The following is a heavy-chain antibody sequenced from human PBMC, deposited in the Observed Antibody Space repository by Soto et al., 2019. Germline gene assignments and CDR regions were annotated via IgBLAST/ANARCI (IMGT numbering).Heavy chain of an antibody. Sequence: QVQLVQSGPEVKKPGSSVNVSCKASEGTFTKYAISWVRQAPGQGLDWMGVIIPIFGTANLAQNFQGRVTLTADKATNTVYMQLSGLRSEDTAVYYCASVYSDFVVEDGRYYVDYWGQGTLITVSS. J-gene: IGHJ4*02. CDR3: ASVYSDFVVEDGRYYVDY. D-gene: IGHD2-15*01. V-gene: IGHV1-69*06. CDR1: EGTFTKYA. CDR2: IIPIFGTA.